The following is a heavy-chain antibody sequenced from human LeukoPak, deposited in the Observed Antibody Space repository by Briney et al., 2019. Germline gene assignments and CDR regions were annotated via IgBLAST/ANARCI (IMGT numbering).Heavy chain of an antibody. CDR1: GFTFSSYG. D-gene: IGHD6-13*01. CDR2: KSYDGSEI. J-gene: IGHJ3*02. CDR3: AKARGGSWYVFDI. Sequence: GGSLRLSRAASGFTFSSYGMHWVRQAPREGLEWVAAKSYDGSEIYYADSVKGRFTISRDNAKNSLYLQMNSLRAEDTAVYYCAKARGGSWYVFDIWGRGTMVTVSS. V-gene: IGHV3-30*18.